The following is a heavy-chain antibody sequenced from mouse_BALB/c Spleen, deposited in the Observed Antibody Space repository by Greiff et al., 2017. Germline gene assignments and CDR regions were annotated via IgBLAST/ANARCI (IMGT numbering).Heavy chain of an antibody. J-gene: IGHJ4*01. V-gene: IGHV3-2*02. CDR1: GYSITSDYA. D-gene: IGHD1-1*01. CDR3: ARRLIYYYGSSPSYYAMDY. Sequence: EVKLMESGPGLVKPSQSLSLTCTVTGYSITSDYAWTWIRQFPGNKLEWMGYISYSGSTSYNPSLKSRISITRDTSKNQFFLQLNSVTTEDTATYYCARRLIYYYGSSPSYYAMDYWGQGTSVTVSS. CDR2: ISYSGST.